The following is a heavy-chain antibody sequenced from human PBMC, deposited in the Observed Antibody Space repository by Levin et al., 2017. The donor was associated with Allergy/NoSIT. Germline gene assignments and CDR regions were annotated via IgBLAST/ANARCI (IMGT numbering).Heavy chain of an antibody. CDR3: AHKPGRLPWGRYGSDYFDY. J-gene: IGHJ4*02. CDR2: IYWDDDK. Sequence: ESGPTLVKPTQTLTLTCTFSGFSLSTSGVGVGWIRQPPGKALEWLALIYWDDDKRYSPSLKSRLTITKDTSKNQVVLTMTNMDPVDTATYYCAHKPGRLPWGRYGSDYFDYWGQGTLVTVSS. D-gene: IGHD3-10*01. CDR1: GFSLSTSGVG. V-gene: IGHV2-5*02.